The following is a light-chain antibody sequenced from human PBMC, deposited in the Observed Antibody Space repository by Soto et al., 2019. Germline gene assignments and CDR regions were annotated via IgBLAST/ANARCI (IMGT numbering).Light chain of an antibody. CDR3: QQYNGYTIT. J-gene: IGKJ5*01. CDR2: KAS. Sequence: DSQMTQSPSTLSASVGYRVTITCRTSQSISSWLAWYQQKPGKAPKLLSYKASSLESGVPSRFSGRGSGTEFTLTISSLQPDDFATDYCQQYNGYTITFGQGTRLEIK. V-gene: IGKV1-5*03. CDR1: QSISSW.